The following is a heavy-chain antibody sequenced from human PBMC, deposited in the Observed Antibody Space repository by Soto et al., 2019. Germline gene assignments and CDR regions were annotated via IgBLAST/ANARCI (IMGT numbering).Heavy chain of an antibody. CDR3: ARATAYHWFDP. J-gene: IGHJ5*02. Sequence: GESLKISCSTSGYEFIRYWIAWVRQRPGEGLEWIGGIYGGDSDTTYRPSLGGQVTISADKSIATAYLKWNSLAASDPAIYYCARATAYHWFDPWGTGTLVTVSS. CDR1: GYEFIRYW. V-gene: IGHV5-51*01. D-gene: IGHD2-2*01. CDR2: IYGGDSDT.